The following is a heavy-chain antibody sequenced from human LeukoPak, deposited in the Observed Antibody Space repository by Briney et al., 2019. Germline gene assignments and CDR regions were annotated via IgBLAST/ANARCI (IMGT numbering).Heavy chain of an antibody. CDR1: GGSISSYY. CDR3: ARLNPHGSGSNLSYYYYGMDV. J-gene: IGHJ6*02. CDR2: IYYSGST. D-gene: IGHD3-10*01. Sequence: SETLSLTCTVSGGSISSYYWSWIRQPPGKGLEWIGYIYYSGSTNYNPSLKSRVTISVDTSKNQFSLKLSSVTAADTAVYYCARLNPHGSGSNLSYYYYGMDVWGQGTTVTVSS. V-gene: IGHV4-59*08.